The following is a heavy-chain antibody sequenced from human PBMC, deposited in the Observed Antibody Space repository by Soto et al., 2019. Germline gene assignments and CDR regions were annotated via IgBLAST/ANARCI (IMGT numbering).Heavy chain of an antibody. CDR3: FIFQQEGGIRVGSTVSAFLMNRSSDL. V-gene: IGHV3-23*01. Sequence: KGLEWVSALSGSGGSTYYADSVKGRFTISRDNSKNTLYLQMNSRRAEDTAVYYCFIFQQEGGIRVGSTVSAFLMNRSSDL. J-gene: IGHJ2*01. CDR2: LSGSGGST. D-gene: IGHD3-3*01.